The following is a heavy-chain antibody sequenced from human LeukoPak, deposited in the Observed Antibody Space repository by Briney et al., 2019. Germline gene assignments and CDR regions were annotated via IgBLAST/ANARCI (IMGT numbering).Heavy chain of an antibody. CDR1: GFTFSSYS. J-gene: IGHJ4*02. V-gene: IGHV3-48*01. CDR3: ARGLGGYSYGHEY. D-gene: IGHD5-18*01. Sequence: GGSLRLSCAASGFTFSSYSMNWVRQAPGKGLEWVSYISSSSSTIYYADSVKGRFTISRDNAKNSLYLQMNSLRAEDTAVYYCARGLGGYSYGHEYWGQGTLVTVSS. CDR2: ISSSSSTI.